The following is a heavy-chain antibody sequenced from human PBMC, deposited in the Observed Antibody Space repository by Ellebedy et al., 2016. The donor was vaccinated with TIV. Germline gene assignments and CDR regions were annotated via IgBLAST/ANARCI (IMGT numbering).Heavy chain of an antibody. V-gene: IGHV6-1*01. CDR3: ARGWFGSVMGV. J-gene: IGHJ6*02. CDR1: GDSVSTDIG. D-gene: IGHD3-10*01. Sequence: SQTLSLTCVISGDSVSTDIGWNWIRQSPSRGLEWLGRTYYRSKWNNDYAVSLKSRITINPDTSQNQFSLQLNSVIPDDTAVYYCARGWFGSVMGVWGQGTTVTVSS. CDR2: TYYRSKWNN.